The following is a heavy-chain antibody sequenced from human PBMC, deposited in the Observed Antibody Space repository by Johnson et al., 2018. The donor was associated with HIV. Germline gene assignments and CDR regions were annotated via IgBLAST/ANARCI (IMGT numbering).Heavy chain of an antibody. V-gene: IGHV3-20*04. CDR2: INWNGGST. J-gene: IGHJ3*02. CDR1: GFTFSNAW. D-gene: IGHD6-19*01. Sequence: VKLVESGGGLVQPGGSLRLSCAASGFTFSNAWMSWVRQAPGKGLEWVSGINWNGGSTGYADSVKGRFTISRDNAKNSLYLQMNSLRAEDTALYYCARKGERGIAVAEDAFDIWGQGTMVTVSS. CDR3: ARKGERGIAVAEDAFDI.